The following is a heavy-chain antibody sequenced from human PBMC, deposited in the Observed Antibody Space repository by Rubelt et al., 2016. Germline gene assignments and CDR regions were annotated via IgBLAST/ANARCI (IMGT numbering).Heavy chain of an antibody. CDR3: ASTNLRYCSGGSCFDY. CDR2: INTNTGNP. CDR1: GDTFTSYA. V-gene: IGHV7-4-1*02. J-gene: IGHJ4*02. Sequence: QVQLVQSGSELKKPGASVKVSCRASGDTFTSYAMNWVRQAPGQGLEWMGWINTNTGNPTYAQGFTGRFVFSLDTSVSTAYLQISSLKAEDTAVYYCASTNLRYCSGGSCFDYWGQGTLVTVSS. D-gene: IGHD2-15*01.